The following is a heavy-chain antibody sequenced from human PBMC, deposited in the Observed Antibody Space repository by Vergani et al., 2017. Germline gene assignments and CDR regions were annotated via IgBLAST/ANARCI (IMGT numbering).Heavy chain of an antibody. D-gene: IGHD5-12*01. V-gene: IGHV1-8*02. Sequence: QLVQSGPEVKKPGTSVKVSCKASGFTFTSSAMQWVRQATGQGLEWMGWMNPNSGTTGYAQKFQGRVTMTRNTSINTAYMELSSLRSEDTAVYYCARSYSGYLNWGQGTLVTVSS. CDR1: GFTFTSSA. CDR3: ARSYSGYLN. J-gene: IGHJ4*02. CDR2: MNPNSGTT.